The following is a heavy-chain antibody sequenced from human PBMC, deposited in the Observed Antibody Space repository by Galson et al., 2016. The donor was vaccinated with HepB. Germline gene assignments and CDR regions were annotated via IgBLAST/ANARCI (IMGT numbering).Heavy chain of an antibody. V-gene: IGHV3-7*03. D-gene: IGHD4-17*01. CDR3: ARLYGDVTLFDY. Sequence: SLRLSCAASGFTFSSYAMNWVRQAPGKGLQWVAYIKEDGSEKYHVDSLKGRFTVSRDNAKNSLYLQMNSLRVDDTAVYYCARLYGDVTLFDYWGQGTLVTVSS. CDR2: IKEDGSEK. CDR1: GFTFSSYA. J-gene: IGHJ4*02.